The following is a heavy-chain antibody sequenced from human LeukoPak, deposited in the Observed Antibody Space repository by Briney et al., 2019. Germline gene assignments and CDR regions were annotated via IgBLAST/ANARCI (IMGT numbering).Heavy chain of an antibody. J-gene: IGHJ4*02. D-gene: IGHD5-12*01. CDR2: ISSSSSTI. Sequence: PGGSLRLSCAASGFTFSSYGMNWVRQAPGKGLEWVSDISSSSSTIYYADSVKGRFTISRDNAKNSLYLQMNSLRAEDTAVYYCAREWAIVALDYWGQGTLVTVSS. CDR3: AREWAIVALDY. V-gene: IGHV3-48*01. CDR1: GFTFSSYG.